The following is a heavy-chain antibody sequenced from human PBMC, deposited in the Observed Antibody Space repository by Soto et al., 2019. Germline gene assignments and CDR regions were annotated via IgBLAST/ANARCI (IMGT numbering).Heavy chain of an antibody. CDR1: GFTFSSYA. Sequence: QVQLVESGGGVVQPGRSLRLSCAASGFTFSSYAMHWVRQAPGKGLEWVAVISYDGSNKYYADSVKGRFTISRDNSKNTLYLQMNSLRAEDTAVYYCVASGLEIDYWGQGTLVTVSS. V-gene: IGHV3-30-3*01. J-gene: IGHJ4*02. CDR3: VASGLEIDY. CDR2: ISYDGSNK. D-gene: IGHD3-10*01.